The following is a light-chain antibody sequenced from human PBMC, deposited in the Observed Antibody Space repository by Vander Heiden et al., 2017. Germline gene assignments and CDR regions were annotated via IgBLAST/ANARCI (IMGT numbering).Light chain of an antibody. CDR3: QQDEYSRGIT. V-gene: IGKV3-20*01. Sequence: EVVLTQSPGTLSLSPGERATLSCRASQSVSSTYLAWYQQKPGQAPRLLIYGASSRAIDIPDRFSRSGHGTDFTLTISRRDPEDFAVYFCQQDEYSRGITFGGGTRVEI. CDR1: QSVSSTY. CDR2: GAS. J-gene: IGKJ4*01.